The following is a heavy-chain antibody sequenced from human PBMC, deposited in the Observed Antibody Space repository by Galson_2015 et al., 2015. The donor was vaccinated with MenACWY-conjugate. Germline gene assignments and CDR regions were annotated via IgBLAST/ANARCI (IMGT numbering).Heavy chain of an antibody. CDR3: ARDLGFYCSRNDCYSPY. Sequence: SLRLSCAASGFIFNNYWMSWVRQVPGKGPEWVANIKQDGSEKYYVDSVRGRFTISGGNAKNSLYLQMNSLRAEDTAVYYCARDLGFYCSRNDCYSPYWGQGTLVTVSS. V-gene: IGHV3-7*03. J-gene: IGHJ4*02. D-gene: IGHD2-2*01. CDR2: IKQDGSEK. CDR1: GFIFNNYW.